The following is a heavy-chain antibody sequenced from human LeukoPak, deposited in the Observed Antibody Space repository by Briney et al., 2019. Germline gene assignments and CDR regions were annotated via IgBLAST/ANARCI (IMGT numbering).Heavy chain of an antibody. D-gene: IGHD3-10*01. CDR1: GFTFSSYW. V-gene: IGHV3-30*02. J-gene: IGHJ4*02. CDR3: AKGSGNGYGSGPFDY. CDR2: IRYDGSNK. Sequence: PGGSLRLSCAASGFTFSSYWMSWVRQAPGKGLEWVAFIRYDGSNKYYADSVKGRFTISRDNSKNTVSLQMSSLRAEDTALYYCAKGSGNGYGSGPFDYWGQGTLVTVSS.